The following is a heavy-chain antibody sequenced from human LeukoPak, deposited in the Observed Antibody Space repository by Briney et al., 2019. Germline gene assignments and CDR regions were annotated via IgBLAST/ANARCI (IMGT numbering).Heavy chain of an antibody. Sequence: SVKVFCKASGGTFSSYAISWVRQAPGQGLEWMGGIIPIFGTANYAQKFQGRVTITADESTSTAYMELSSLRSEDTAVYYCARDEIYYDILTGYRHFDYWGQGTLVTVFS. V-gene: IGHV1-69*13. D-gene: IGHD3-9*01. CDR1: GGTFSSYA. CDR3: ARDEIYYDILTGYRHFDY. CDR2: IIPIFGTA. J-gene: IGHJ4*02.